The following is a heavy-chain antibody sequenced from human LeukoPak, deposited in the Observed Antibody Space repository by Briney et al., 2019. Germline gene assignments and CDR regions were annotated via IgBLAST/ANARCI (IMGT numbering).Heavy chain of an antibody. V-gene: IGHV3-48*02. D-gene: IGHD3-22*01. CDR2: ISTSSHTI. J-gene: IGHJ6*02. CDR3: ARGGSGYGDYYYFYAMDV. Sequence: GGSLRLSCAASGFTFSTYSMNWVRQAPGKGLEWVSYISTSSHTIYYADSVKGRFTISRDNAKNSLYLQMNSLRDEDTAVYSCARGGSGYGDYYYFYAMDVWGQGTMVTVSS. CDR1: GFTFSTYS.